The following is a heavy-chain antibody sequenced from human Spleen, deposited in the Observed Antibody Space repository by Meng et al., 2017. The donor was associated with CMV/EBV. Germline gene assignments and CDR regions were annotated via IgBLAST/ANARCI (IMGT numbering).Heavy chain of an antibody. CDR1: GFTFSSYS. J-gene: IGHJ6*02. Sequence: GESLKISCAASGFTFSSYSMNWVRQAPGKGLEWVSSISSSSSYIYYADSVKGRFTISRDNAKNSLYLQMNSLRAEDTAVYYCARDSKKPYYYYGMDVWGQGTTVTVSS. CDR3: ARDSKKPYYYYGMDV. CDR2: ISSSSSYI. D-gene: IGHD1-14*01. V-gene: IGHV3-21*01.